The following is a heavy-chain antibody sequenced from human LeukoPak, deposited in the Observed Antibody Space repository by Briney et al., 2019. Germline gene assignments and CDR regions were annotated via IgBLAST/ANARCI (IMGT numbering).Heavy chain of an antibody. Sequence: ASVKVSCKASGGTFSSYAISWVRQVPGQGLEWMGRIIPILGIANYAQKFQGRVTITTDESTSTAYMELSSLRSEDTAVYYCARDYYGSGSYHYWGQGTLVTVSS. V-gene: IGHV1-69*04. CDR2: IIPILGIA. CDR1: GGTFSSYA. CDR3: ARDYYGSGSYHY. D-gene: IGHD3-10*01. J-gene: IGHJ4*02.